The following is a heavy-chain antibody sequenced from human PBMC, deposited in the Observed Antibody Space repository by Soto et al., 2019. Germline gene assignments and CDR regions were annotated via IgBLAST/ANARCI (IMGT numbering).Heavy chain of an antibody. V-gene: IGHV3-30-3*01. CDR1: GFTFSSYA. CDR2: ISYDGSNK. J-gene: IGHJ3*02. CDR3: ARDLDGYKYAFDI. Sequence: GGSLRLSCAASGFTFSSYAMHWVRQAPGKGLEWVAVISYDGSNKYYADSVKGRFTISRDNSKNTLYLQMNSLRAEDTAVYYCARDLDGYKYAFDIWGQGTMVTVSS. D-gene: IGHD5-12*01.